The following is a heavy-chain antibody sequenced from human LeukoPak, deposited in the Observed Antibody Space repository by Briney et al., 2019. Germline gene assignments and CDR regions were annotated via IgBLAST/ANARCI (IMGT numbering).Heavy chain of an antibody. D-gene: IGHD3-22*01. CDR1: GYTFTSYG. V-gene: IGHV1-18*01. CDR3: ARDLYYDSSGQRYYYGMDV. J-gene: IGHJ6*02. CDR2: ISAYNGNT. Sequence: ASVKVSCKTSGYTFTSYGISWVRQAPGQGLEWMGWISAYNGNTNYAQKLQGRVTMTTDTSTSTAYMELRSLRSDDTAVYYCARDLYYDSSGQRYYYGMDVWGQGTTVTVSS.